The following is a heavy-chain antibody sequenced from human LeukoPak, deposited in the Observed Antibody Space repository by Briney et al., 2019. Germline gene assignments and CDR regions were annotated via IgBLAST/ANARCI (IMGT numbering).Heavy chain of an antibody. V-gene: IGHV1-46*01. CDR3: ARRVGGPNWFDP. D-gene: IGHD1-26*01. CDR2: IKPSGGST. Sequence: ASVKVSCKASGYTFTSYYMHWVRQAPGQGLEWMGIIKPSGGSTSYAQKFQGRVTMTRDMSTSPVYMELSSLRSEDTAVYYCARRVGGPNWFDPWGQGTLVTVSS. CDR1: GYTFTSYY. J-gene: IGHJ5*02.